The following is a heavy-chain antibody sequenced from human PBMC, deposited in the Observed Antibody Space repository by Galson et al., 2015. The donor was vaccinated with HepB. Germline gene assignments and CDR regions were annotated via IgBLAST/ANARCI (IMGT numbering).Heavy chain of an antibody. J-gene: IGHJ4*02. Sequence: SLRLSCAASGFTFSSYSMNWVRQAPGKGLEWVSSISSSSSYIYYADSVKGRFTISRDNAKNSLYLQMNSLRAEDTAVYYCARGTNYDFWSGSPSRLDYWGQGTPVTVSS. CDR3: ARGTNYDFWSGSPSRLDY. CDR1: GFTFSSYS. CDR2: ISSSSSYI. D-gene: IGHD3-3*01. V-gene: IGHV3-21*01.